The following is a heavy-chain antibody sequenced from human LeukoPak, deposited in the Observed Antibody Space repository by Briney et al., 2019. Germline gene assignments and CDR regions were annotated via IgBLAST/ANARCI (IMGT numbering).Heavy chain of an antibody. CDR1: GGSISSSSYY. V-gene: IGHV4-39*07. CDR2: IYYSGST. Sequence: PSETLSLTCTVSGGSISSSSYYWGWIRQPPGKGLEWIGSIYYSGSTYYNPSLKSRVTISVDTSKNQFSLKLSSVTAADTAVYYCARDSDPNSSSRYFDYWGQGTLVTVSS. CDR3: ARDSDPNSSSRYFDY. D-gene: IGHD6-6*01. J-gene: IGHJ4*02.